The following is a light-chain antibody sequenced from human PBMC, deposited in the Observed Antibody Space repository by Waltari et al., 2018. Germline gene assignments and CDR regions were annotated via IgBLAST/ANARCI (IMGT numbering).Light chain of an antibody. CDR1: SSDVGGYNY. Sequence: QSALTQPASVSGSPGQSITISCTGTSSDVGGYNYVSWYQQHPGKVPKLMIYNVINRPSGVSIRFSGSKSGNTASLTISGLQAEDEADYDCTSYTDSRIFDVVFGGGTRLTVL. V-gene: IGLV2-14*03. CDR2: NVI. J-gene: IGLJ2*01. CDR3: TSYTDSRIFDVV.